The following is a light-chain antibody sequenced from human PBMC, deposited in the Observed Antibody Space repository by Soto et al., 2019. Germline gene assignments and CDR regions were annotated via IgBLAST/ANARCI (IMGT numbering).Light chain of an antibody. CDR3: QQRSNWPSST. Sequence: EIVLTQSPATLSLSPGERATLSCRASQSVSSYLAWYQQKPGQAPRLLIYDASNRATGIPARFSGSGSGTDFTLTISSLEPEDFAVYYCQQRSNWPSSTFGQGTRLEMK. V-gene: IGKV3-11*01. CDR1: QSVSSY. J-gene: IGKJ5*01. CDR2: DAS.